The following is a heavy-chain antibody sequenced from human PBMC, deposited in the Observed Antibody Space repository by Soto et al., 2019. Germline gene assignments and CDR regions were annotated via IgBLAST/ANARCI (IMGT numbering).Heavy chain of an antibody. CDR2: ISYDGSNK. D-gene: IGHD1-26*01. J-gene: IGHJ4*02. V-gene: IGHV3-30*18. Sequence: GGSLRLSCAAPGFTFSSYGMHWVRQAPGKGLEWVAVISYDGSNKYYADSVKGRFTISRDNSKNTLYLQMNSLRAEDTAVYYCAKDSSRYLARYYFDFWGQGTLVSVSS. CDR3: AKDSSRYLARYYFDF. CDR1: GFTFSSYG.